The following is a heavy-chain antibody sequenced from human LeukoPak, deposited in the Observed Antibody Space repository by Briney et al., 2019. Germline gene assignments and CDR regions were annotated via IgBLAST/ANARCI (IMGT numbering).Heavy chain of an antibody. CDR3: GISGDRVPLQDDVFDV. D-gene: IGHD1-26*01. Sequence: GESLKISCKVSGYSFTSDCIGWVRQMRGKGREWMGIIYPGASGPTYRQSFQGQVTISVNKSINTAYLQWSSLQASDTAMYYCGISGDRVPLQDDVFDVWGQGTMVTVST. J-gene: IGHJ3*01. V-gene: IGHV5-51*01. CDR2: IYPGASGP. CDR1: GYSFTSDC.